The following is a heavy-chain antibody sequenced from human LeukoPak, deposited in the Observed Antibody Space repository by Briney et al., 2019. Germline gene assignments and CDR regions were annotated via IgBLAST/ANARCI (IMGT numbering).Heavy chain of an antibody. CDR2: VSGSGGST. CDR3: AKDRTVGASYWYFDL. CDR1: GFTFISYA. D-gene: IGHD1-26*01. J-gene: IGHJ2*01. V-gene: IGHV3-23*01. Sequence: GGSLRLSCAASGFTFISYAMTWVRQAPGKGLEWVSSVSGSGGSTYYADSVKGRFTISRDSSKNTLFLHMNTLRAEDTAIYYCAKDRTVGASYWYFDLWGRGTLVTVSS.